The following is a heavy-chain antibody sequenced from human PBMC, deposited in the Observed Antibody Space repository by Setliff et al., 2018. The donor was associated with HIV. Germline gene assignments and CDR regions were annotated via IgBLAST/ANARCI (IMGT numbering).Heavy chain of an antibody. V-gene: IGHV6-1*01. D-gene: IGHD6-13*01. CDR1: GDSVSNYSAA. Sequence: SQTLSLTCAISGDSVSNYSAAWNWIRQSPSRGLEWLGRTFHRSKWYSDYAESVRSRITINPDTPKNQLSLQLHSVTPEDTAVYYCARSITTAGTVFDYWGQGTLVTVPQ. CDR2: TFHRSKWYS. J-gene: IGHJ4*02. CDR3: ARSITTAGTVFDY.